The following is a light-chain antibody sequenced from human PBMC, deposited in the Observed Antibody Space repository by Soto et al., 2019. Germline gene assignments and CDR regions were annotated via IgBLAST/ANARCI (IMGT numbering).Light chain of an antibody. V-gene: IGKV1-12*01. CDR3: QQGNSFPYT. Sequence: DIQMTQSPSSVSESVGVRVTITCRASQDIASYLAWYQQKPGRAPKLLIFAASSLHSGVPSRFSGSGSGTDFTLTISSLQPEDSATYYCQQGNSFPYTFGQGTKVEIK. CDR2: AAS. CDR1: QDIASY. J-gene: IGKJ2*01.